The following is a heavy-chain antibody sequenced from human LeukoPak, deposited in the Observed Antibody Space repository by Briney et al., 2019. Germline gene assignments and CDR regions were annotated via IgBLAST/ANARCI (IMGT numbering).Heavy chain of an antibody. CDR3: AVIGGGP. CDR2: IYSGGNT. D-gene: IGHD3-22*01. V-gene: IGHV3-53*01. J-gene: IGHJ5*02. CDR1: GFTVSSDS. Sequence: GGSLRRSCAASGFTVSSDSMSWVRQAPGKGLEWVSVIYSGGNTYYADSVKGRFTISRDNSKNTLYLQMNSLRAEDTAVYYCAVIGGGPWGQGTLVTVSS.